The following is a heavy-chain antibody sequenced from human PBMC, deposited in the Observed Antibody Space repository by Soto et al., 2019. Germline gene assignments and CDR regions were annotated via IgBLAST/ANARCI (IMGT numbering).Heavy chain of an antibody. D-gene: IGHD6-13*01. CDR3: ARQPIAAAGTHYYYYMDV. V-gene: IGHV5-51*01. CDR2: IYPGDSDT. J-gene: IGHJ6*03. Sequence: GESLKISCKGSGYSFTSYWIGWGRQMPGKGLEWKGIIYPGDSDTRYSPSFQGQVTISADKSISTAYLQWSSLKASDTAMYYCARQPIAAAGTHYYYYMDVWGKGTTVTVSS. CDR1: GYSFTSYW.